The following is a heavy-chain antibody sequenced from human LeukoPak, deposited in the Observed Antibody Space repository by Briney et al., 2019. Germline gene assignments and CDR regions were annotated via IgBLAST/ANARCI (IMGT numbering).Heavy chain of an antibody. CDR1: GYSFTSYW. D-gene: IGHD3-9*01. J-gene: IGHJ6*02. V-gene: IGHV5-51*01. CDR3: ARGGVTGYSPYYGMDV. CDR2: IYPGDSDT. Sequence: GESLKISCKDSGYSFTSYWIGWVRQMPGKGLEWMGIIYPGDSDTRYSPSFQGQVTISADKSISTAYLQWSSLKASDTAMYYCARGGVTGYSPYYGMDVWGQGTTVTVSS.